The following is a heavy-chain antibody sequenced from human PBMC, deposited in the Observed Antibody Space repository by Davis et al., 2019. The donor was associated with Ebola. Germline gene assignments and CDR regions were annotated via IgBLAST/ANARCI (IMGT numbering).Heavy chain of an antibody. CDR3: AKELVTGSSYYLDY. CDR1: GFTFSKAW. V-gene: IGHV3-23*01. J-gene: IGHJ4*02. D-gene: IGHD2-8*02. CDR2: ISGGGYST. Sequence: GGSLRLSCTASGFTFSKAWMSWVRQAPGKGLEWVSAISGGGYSTDYADSVKGRFTISRDNSKTTLYLHMNSLRAEDTAIYYCAKELVTGSSYYLDYWGQGTLVTVSS.